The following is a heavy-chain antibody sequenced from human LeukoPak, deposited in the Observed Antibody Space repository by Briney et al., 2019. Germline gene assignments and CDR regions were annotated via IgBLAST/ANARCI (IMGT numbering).Heavy chain of an antibody. J-gene: IGHJ6*04. Sequence: SETLSLTCAVYGGSFSGYYWSWIRQPPGKGLEWIGEINHSGSTNYNPSLESRVTISVDTSKNQFSLKLSSVTAADTAVYYCARTTRFTKRSMDVWGKGTTVTVSS. CDR2: INHSGST. CDR1: GGSFSGYY. D-gene: IGHD3-3*01. CDR3: ARTTRFTKRSMDV. V-gene: IGHV4-34*01.